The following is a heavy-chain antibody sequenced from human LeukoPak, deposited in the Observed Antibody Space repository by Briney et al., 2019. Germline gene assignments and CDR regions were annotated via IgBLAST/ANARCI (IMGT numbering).Heavy chain of an antibody. Sequence: ASVKVSCKASGGTFSSYAISWVRQAPGQGLEWMGGIIPIFGTANYAQKFQGRVTITADESTSTAYMELRSLRSDDTAVYYCARVFLEWLSPDYWGQGTLVTVSS. D-gene: IGHD3-3*01. J-gene: IGHJ4*02. CDR3: ARVFLEWLSPDY. CDR2: IIPIFGTA. CDR1: GGTFSSYA. V-gene: IGHV1-69*13.